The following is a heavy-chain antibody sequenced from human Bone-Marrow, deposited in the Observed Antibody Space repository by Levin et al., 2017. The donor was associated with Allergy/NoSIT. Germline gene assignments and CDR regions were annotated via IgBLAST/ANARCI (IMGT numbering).Heavy chain of an antibody. CDR3: ARLGPSPHYHYMAA. V-gene: IGHV4-59*08. D-gene: IGHD3-16*01. J-gene: IGHJ6*03. CDR1: GGSISNYY. Sequence: SETLSLTCTVSGGSISNYYWSWIRQPPGKGLEWIVYFYYSGSTNYNPSLKSRVTISVDTSRNQFSLRLTSVTAADTALYYCARLGPSPHYHYMAAWGKGTTVTVSS. CDR2: FYYSGST.